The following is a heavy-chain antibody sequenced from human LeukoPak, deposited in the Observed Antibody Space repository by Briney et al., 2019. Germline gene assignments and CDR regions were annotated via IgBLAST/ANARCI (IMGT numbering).Heavy chain of an antibody. CDR1: GGSIRSSSCY. CDR3: ARLGLSGDSSGYIDY. V-gene: IGHV4-39*01. J-gene: IGHJ4*02. Sequence: KPSETLSLTCTVSGGSIRSSSCYWGWIRQPPGKGLEWIGSIYFSGSTYYNPSLKSRLTISVDTSKNQFSLKLSSVTDTAVYYCARLGLSGDSSGYIDYWGQGTLVTVSS. D-gene: IGHD3-22*01. CDR2: IYFSGST.